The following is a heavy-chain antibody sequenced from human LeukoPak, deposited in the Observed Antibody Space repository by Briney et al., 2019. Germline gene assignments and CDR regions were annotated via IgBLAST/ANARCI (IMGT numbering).Heavy chain of an antibody. D-gene: IGHD5-12*01. CDR3: ARDRSGYDSTVTIYYYYYYMDV. V-gene: IGHV4-4*07. CDR1: GGSISSYY. Sequence: PSETLSLTCTVSGGSISSYYWSWIRQPAGKGLEWIGRIYTSGSTNYNPSLKSRVTISVDTSKNQFSLKLSSVTAADTAVYYCARDRSGYDSTVTIYYYYYYMDVWGKGTTVTVSS. CDR2: IYTSGST. J-gene: IGHJ6*03.